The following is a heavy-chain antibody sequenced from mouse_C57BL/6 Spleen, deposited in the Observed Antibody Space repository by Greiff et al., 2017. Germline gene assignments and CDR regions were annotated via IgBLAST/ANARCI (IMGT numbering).Heavy chain of an antibody. D-gene: IGHD1-1*01. CDR3: VRDGYGSSRYWYFDV. V-gene: IGHV10-3*01. J-gene: IGHJ1*03. Sequence: DVMLVESGGGLVQPKGSLKLSCAASGFTFNTYAMHWVRQAPGKGLEWVARIRSKSSNYATYYADSVKDRFTISRDDSQSMLYLQMNNLKTEDTAMYYCVRDGYGSSRYWYFDVWGTGTTVTVSS. CDR1: GFTFNTYA. CDR2: IRSKSSNYAT.